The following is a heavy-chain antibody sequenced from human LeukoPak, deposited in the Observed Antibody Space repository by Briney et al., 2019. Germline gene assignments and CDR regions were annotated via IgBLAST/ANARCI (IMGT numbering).Heavy chain of an antibody. J-gene: IGHJ6*02. V-gene: IGHV4-59*01. D-gene: IGHD3-3*01. CDR3: ARGTTYYDFWSGYWPGYYYYGMDV. CDR1: GGSISSYY. Sequence: SETLSLTCTVSGGSISSYYWSWIRQPPGKGLEWIGYIYYSGSTNYNPSLKSRVTISVDTSKNQFSLKPSSVTAADTAVYYCARGTTYYDFWSGYWPGYYYYGMDVWGQGTTVTVSS. CDR2: IYYSGST.